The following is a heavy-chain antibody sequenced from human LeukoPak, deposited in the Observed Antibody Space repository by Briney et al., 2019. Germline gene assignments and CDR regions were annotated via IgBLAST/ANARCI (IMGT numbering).Heavy chain of an antibody. CDR1: GGSISSGGYY. Sequence: PSETLSLTCTVSGGSISSGGYYWSWIRQHPGRGLEWIGYIYYSGSTYYNPSLKSRVTISVDTSKNQFSLKLSSVTAADTAVYYCARAPGYSSSWYGYNWFDPWGQGTLVTVSS. CDR2: IYYSGST. CDR3: ARAPGYSSSWYGYNWFDP. V-gene: IGHV4-31*03. D-gene: IGHD6-13*01. J-gene: IGHJ5*02.